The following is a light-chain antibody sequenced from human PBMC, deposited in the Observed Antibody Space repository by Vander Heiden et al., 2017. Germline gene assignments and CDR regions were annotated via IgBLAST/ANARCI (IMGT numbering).Light chain of an antibody. CDR2: LGS. V-gene: IGKV2-28*01. J-gene: IGKJ2*01. CDR3: MQALQTPYT. Sequence: DIVMTQSPLPLPVTPGEPDSISCRSSQSLLHSNGYNYLYWYLQKPGQSPQLLIYLGSNRASGVPDRFSGSGSGTDFTLKISSVEAEDVGVYYCMQALQTPYTFGQGTKLEIK. CDR1: QSLLHSNGYNY.